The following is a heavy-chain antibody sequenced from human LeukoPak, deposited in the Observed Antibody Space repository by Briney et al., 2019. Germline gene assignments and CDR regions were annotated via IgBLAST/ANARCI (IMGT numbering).Heavy chain of an antibody. CDR2: ISYDGSNK. Sequence: PGGSLRLSCAASGFTFSSYAMHWVRQAPGKGLEWVAVISYDGSNKYYADSVKGRFTISRDNSKNTLYLQMNSLRAEDTAVYYCARDDVSYDSSGYHYNWFDSWGQGTLVTVSS. CDR1: GFTFSSYA. D-gene: IGHD3-22*01. CDR3: ARDDVSYDSSGYHYNWFDS. V-gene: IGHV3-30*04. J-gene: IGHJ5*01.